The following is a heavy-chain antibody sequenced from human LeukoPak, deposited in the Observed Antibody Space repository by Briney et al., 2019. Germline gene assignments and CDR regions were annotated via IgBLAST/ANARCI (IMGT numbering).Heavy chain of an antibody. CDR2: IWYDGSNK. D-gene: IGHD6-19*01. CDR3: AKGHGAAVAGAYYYGMDV. J-gene: IGHJ6*04. Sequence: GRSLRLSCAASGFIFSSYGMHWVRQAPGKGLEWVAVIWYDGSNKYYADSVKGRFTISRDNSKNTLYLQMNRLRAEDTAVYYCAKGHGAAVAGAYYYGMDVWGKGTTVTVSS. CDR1: GFIFSSYG. V-gene: IGHV3-33*06.